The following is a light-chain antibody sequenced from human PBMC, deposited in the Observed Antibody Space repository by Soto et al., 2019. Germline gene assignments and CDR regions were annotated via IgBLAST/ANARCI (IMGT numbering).Light chain of an antibody. J-gene: IGKJ1*01. Sequence: IVLMQAPGTLSLSPGERATLSCRASQSISSSSLAWYQQKAGQSPRLLIYGASTRATGIPDRFSGSGSGTDFTLTISRLQPEDFAVYYCQQYGTSPWTFGQGTKVDIK. CDR1: QSISSSS. CDR3: QQYGTSPWT. CDR2: GAS. V-gene: IGKV3-20*01.